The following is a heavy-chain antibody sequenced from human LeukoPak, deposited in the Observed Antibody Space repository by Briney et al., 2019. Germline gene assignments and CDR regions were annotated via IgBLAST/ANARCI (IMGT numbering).Heavy chain of an antibody. CDR1: GFTFSSYW. Sequence: GGSLRLSCAASGFTFSSYWMHWVRQVPGMGLVWVSRINSDGSSTSYADSVKGRFTISRDNAKNTLYLQVNSLRAEDTAVYFCASGGLAVASYFDYWGQGTLVTVSS. J-gene: IGHJ4*02. V-gene: IGHV3-74*01. CDR2: INSDGSST. D-gene: IGHD6-19*01. CDR3: ASGGLAVASYFDY.